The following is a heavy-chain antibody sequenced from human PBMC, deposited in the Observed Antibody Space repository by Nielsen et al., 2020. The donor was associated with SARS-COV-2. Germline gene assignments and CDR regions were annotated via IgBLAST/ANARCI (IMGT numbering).Heavy chain of an antibody. CDR1: GFTFSSYG. V-gene: IGHV3-30*03. J-gene: IGHJ4*02. D-gene: IGHD3-3*01. Sequence: GGSLRLSCAASGFTFSSYGMRWVRQAPGKGLEWVAVISYDGSNKYYADSVKGRFTISRDNSKNTLYLQMNSLRAEDTAVYYCVRDSSVVIWSGYPVDWGQGTLVTVSS. CDR2: ISYDGSNK. CDR3: VRDSSVVIWSGYPVD.